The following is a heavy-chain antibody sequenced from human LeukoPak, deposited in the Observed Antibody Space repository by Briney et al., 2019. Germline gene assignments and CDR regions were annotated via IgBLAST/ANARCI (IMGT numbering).Heavy chain of an antibody. CDR1: GFTFSSFV. V-gene: IGHV3-23*01. CDR3: ATRGTSATKYFAD. CDR2: ITAGGSNT. J-gene: IGHJ4*02. D-gene: IGHD1-1*01. Sequence: GGSLRLSCGASGFTFSSFVMSWVRQNPGKGLEWVATITAGGSNTYYADSVKGRFTISRDNSKNTLHLQMNSLRAEDTAVYYCATRGTSATKYFADWGQGTLVSVSS.